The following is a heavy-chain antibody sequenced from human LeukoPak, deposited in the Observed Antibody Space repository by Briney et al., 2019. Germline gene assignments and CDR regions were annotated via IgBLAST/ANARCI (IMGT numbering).Heavy chain of an antibody. CDR3: ARAQPSYYYDSSGRGNAFDI. D-gene: IGHD3-22*01. CDR2: IYYSGST. CDR1: GGSISSYY. J-gene: IGHJ3*02. Sequence: SETLSLTCTVSGGSISSYYWSWVRQPPGKGLGWIGYIYYSGSTNYNPSLKSRVTISVDTSKDQFSLKLSSVTAADTAVYYCARAQPSYYYDSSGRGNAFDIWGQGTMVTVTS. V-gene: IGHV4-59*01.